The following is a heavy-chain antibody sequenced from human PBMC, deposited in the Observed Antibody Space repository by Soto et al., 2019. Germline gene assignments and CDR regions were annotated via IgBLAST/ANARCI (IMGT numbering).Heavy chain of an antibody. CDR2: ISNDGNNK. V-gene: IGHV3-30*03. CDR3: ATAPGYWGSAPLDY. Sequence: GGSLRLSCAASGFTFRTYGMHWVRQAPGKGLEWVALISNDGNNKNYADSVKGRFTISRDNSKNTLYLQMNSLRAEDTAVYYCATAPGYWGSAPLDYWGQGTLVTVSS. J-gene: IGHJ4*02. D-gene: IGHD7-27*01. CDR1: GFTFRTYG.